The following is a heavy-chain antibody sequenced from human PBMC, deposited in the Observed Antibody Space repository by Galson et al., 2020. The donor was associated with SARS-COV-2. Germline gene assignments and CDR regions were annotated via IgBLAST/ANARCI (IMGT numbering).Heavy chain of an antibody. CDR2: FDPEDGET. Sequence: ASVKVSCKVSGYTLTELSMHWVRQAPRKGLEWMGGFDPEDGETIYAQKFQGRVTMTEDTSTDTAYMELSSLRSEDTAVYYCATGPGIAAAGTNWFDPWGQGTLVTVSS. V-gene: IGHV1-24*01. CDR1: GYTLTELS. CDR3: ATGPGIAAAGTNWFDP. D-gene: IGHD6-13*01. J-gene: IGHJ5*02.